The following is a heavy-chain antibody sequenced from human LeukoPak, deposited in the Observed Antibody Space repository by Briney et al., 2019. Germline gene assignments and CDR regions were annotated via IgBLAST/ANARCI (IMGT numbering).Heavy chain of an antibody. Sequence: GGSLRLSCAASGFTFSDYYMSWIRQAPGKGLEWVSCISSSGSTIYYADSVKGRFTISRDNAKNSLYLQMNSLRAEDTAVYYCARDSPAYYYDSSGYFTAFDIWGQGTMVTVSS. J-gene: IGHJ3*02. CDR3: ARDSPAYYYDSSGYFTAFDI. CDR1: GFTFSDYY. CDR2: ISSSGSTI. V-gene: IGHV3-11*04. D-gene: IGHD3-22*01.